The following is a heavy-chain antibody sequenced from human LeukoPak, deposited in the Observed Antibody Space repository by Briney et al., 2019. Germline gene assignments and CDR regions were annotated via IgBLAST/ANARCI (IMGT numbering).Heavy chain of an antibody. CDR1: GGSISSYH. CDR3: ARARNYYDSSGFYYEGDAFDI. J-gene: IGHJ3*02. CDR2: IYSSGST. Sequence: SETLSLTCTVSGGSISSYHWSWIRQPPGKGLECIGYIYSSGSTNYNPSLKSRVTISVDTSKNQFSLKLSSVTAADTAVYYCARARNYYDSSGFYYEGDAFDIWGQRTMVTVFS. D-gene: IGHD3-22*01. V-gene: IGHV4-59*01.